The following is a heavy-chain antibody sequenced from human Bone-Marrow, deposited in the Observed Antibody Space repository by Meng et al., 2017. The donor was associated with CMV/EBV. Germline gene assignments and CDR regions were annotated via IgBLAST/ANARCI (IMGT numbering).Heavy chain of an antibody. J-gene: IGHJ5*02. D-gene: IGHD1-7*01. CDR3: ARSELELVVGWFDP. CDR2: IIPILGIA. Sequence: SVKVSCKASGYTFTSYGISWVRQAPGQGLEWMGRIIPILGIANYAQKFQGRVTITADKSTSTAYMELSSLRSEDTAVYYCARSELELVVGWFDPWGQGTLVTVSS. V-gene: IGHV1-69*04. CDR1: GYTFTSYG.